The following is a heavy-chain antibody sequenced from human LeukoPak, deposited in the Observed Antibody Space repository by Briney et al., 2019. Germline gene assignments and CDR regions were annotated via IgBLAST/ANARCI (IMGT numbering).Heavy chain of an antibody. J-gene: IGHJ5*02. CDR2: IKSKTDGGTT. CDR1: GFTFSNAW. D-gene: IGHD2-21*01. V-gene: IGHV3-15*01. CDR3: TTDAIEVVIADWFDP. Sequence: GGSLRLSCAASGFTFSNAWMSWVRQAPGKGLEWVGRIKSKTDGGTTDYAAPVKGRFTISRDDSKNTLYLQMNSLKTEDTAVYYCTTDAIEVVIADWFDPWGQGTLVTVSS.